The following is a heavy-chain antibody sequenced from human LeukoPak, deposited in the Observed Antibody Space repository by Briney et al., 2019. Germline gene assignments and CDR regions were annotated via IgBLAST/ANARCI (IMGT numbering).Heavy chain of an antibody. Sequence: GGSLRLSCAASGFTFSSDAMHWVRQAPGKGLEWVAVISYDGSNKYYADSVKGRFTISRDNSKNTLYLQMNSLRAEDTAVYYCARSYYDSSGYLGGGSDYWGQGTLVTVSS. J-gene: IGHJ4*02. D-gene: IGHD3-22*01. CDR3: ARSYYDSSGYLGGGSDY. CDR2: ISYDGSNK. V-gene: IGHV3-30-3*01. CDR1: GFTFSSDA.